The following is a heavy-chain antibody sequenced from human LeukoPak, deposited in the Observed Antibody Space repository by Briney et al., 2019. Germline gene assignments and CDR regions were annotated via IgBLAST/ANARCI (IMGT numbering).Heavy chain of an antibody. CDR2: IYYSGNT. V-gene: IGHV4-59*08. J-gene: IGHJ4*02. CDR1: GGSISTYY. Sequence: SETLSLTCTVSGGSISTYYWSWIRQPPGKGLEWIGYIYYSGNTNYNPSLKSRVTLSVDTSKNQFSLKLSSVTAADTAVYYCARHANSPYSSSPFEYWGQGTLVTVSS. CDR3: ARHANSPYSSSPFEY. D-gene: IGHD6-6*01.